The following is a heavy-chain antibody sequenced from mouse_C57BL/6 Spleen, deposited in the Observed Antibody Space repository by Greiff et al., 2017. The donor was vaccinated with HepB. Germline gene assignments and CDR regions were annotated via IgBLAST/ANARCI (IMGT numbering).Heavy chain of an antibody. D-gene: IGHD3-3*01. CDR3: ARGGDVGAMDY. CDR1: GYTFTSYW. V-gene: IGHV1-61*01. J-gene: IGHJ4*01. Sequence: QVHVKQPGAELVRPGSSVKLSCKASGYTFTSYWMDWVKQRPGQGLEWIGNIYPSDSETHYNQKFKDKATLTVDKSSSTAYMQLSSLTSEDSAVYYCARGGDVGAMDYWGQGTSVTVSS. CDR2: IYPSDSET.